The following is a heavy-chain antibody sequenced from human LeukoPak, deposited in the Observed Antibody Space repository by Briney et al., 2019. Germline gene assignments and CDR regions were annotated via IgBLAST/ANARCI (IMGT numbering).Heavy chain of an antibody. CDR1: GFTFSSSA. D-gene: IGHD6-13*01. CDR3: ARGPGGIAATGLGY. CDR2: ISSNGGST. V-gene: IGHV3-64*01. Sequence: GGSLRLSCAASGFTFSSSAMHWVRQAPGKGLEYVSAISSNGGSTYYANSVKGRFTNSRDNSKNTLYLQMGGLRAEDMAVYYCARGPGGIAATGLGYWGQGTLVTVSS. J-gene: IGHJ4*02.